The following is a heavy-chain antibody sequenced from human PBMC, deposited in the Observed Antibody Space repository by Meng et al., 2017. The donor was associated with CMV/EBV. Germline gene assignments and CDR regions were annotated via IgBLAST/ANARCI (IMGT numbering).Heavy chain of an antibody. J-gene: IGHJ4*02. CDR2: IRYDGSST. V-gene: IGHV3-30*02. CDR1: GFTFDIYG. Sequence: GESLKISCAASGFTFDIYGLHWARQAPGKGLEWVAFIRYDGSSTYSSDSVKGRFTISRDNSKNTMYLQMNSLTTEDTAIYYCAKDLWVRQLNTSPSFDYWGQGTLVTVSS. CDR3: AKDLWVRQLNTSPSFDY. D-gene: IGHD2-2*01.